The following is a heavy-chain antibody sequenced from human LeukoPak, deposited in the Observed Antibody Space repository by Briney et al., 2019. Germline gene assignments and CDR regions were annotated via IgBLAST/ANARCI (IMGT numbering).Heavy chain of an antibody. CDR1: GYTFTGYY. CDR2: INTNSGDT. V-gene: IGHV1-2*02. Sequence: ASVKVSCKASGYTFTGYYTNWVRQAPGQGLEWMGWINTNSGDTIYVQEFQGRVTMTRDTSISTAYMELSRLRSDDTAVYYCARATFHYDSGGYYDAFDIWGQGTVVTVSS. D-gene: IGHD3-22*01. J-gene: IGHJ3*02. CDR3: ARATFHYDSGGYYDAFDI.